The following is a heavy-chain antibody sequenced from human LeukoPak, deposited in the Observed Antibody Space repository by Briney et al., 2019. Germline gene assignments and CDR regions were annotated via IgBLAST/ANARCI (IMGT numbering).Heavy chain of an antibody. CDR3: AKDQDILVVPAALSMDV. J-gene: IGHJ6*02. CDR1: GFTFSTFG. CDR2: ISHDGSKK. Sequence: GRSLRLSCAVSGFTFSTFGMHWVRQAPGKGLECVAIISHDGSKKNYADSVKGRFTISRDNSKNTLYLQMNSLRAEDTAVYYCAKDQDILVVPAALSMDVWGQGTTVTVSS. V-gene: IGHV3-30*18. D-gene: IGHD2-2*01.